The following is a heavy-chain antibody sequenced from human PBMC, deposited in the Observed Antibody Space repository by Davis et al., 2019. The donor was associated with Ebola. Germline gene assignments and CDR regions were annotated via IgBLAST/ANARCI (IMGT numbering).Heavy chain of an antibody. CDR1: GFTFSSYA. Sequence: GESLKISCAASGFTFSSYAMSWVRQAPGKGLEWVSAISGSGGSTYYADSVKGRFTIFRDNSKNTLYLQMNSLRAEDTAVYYCAKAPVRTRYYFDYWGQGTLVTVSS. CDR2: ISGSGGST. V-gene: IGHV3-23*01. D-gene: IGHD2-15*01. CDR3: AKAPVRTRYYFDY. J-gene: IGHJ4*02.